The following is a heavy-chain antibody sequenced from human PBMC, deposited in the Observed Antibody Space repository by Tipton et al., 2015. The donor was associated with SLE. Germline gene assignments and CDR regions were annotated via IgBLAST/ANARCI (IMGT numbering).Heavy chain of an antibody. Sequence: TLSLTCIVSGASISGYFWSWIRQPPGKGLEWIGYIHDTGSSNYNPSLQSRVSGSIDTSKNQLSLQLNSVTPEDTAVYYCAREWMGKTFDIWGQGTMVTVSS. D-gene: IGHD5-12*01. CDR3: AREWMGKTFDI. J-gene: IGHJ3*02. CDR1: GASISGYF. V-gene: IGHV4-59*12. CDR2: IHDTGSS.